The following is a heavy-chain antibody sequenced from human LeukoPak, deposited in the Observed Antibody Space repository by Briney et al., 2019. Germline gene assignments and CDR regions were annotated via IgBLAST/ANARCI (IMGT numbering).Heavy chain of an antibody. Sequence: SETLSLTCTVSGYSISSGYYWGWIRQPPGKGLEWIGSIYHSGSTYYNPSLKSRVTISVDTSKNQFSLKLSSVTAADTAVYYCARDRRGDYYDSTYGFLDYWGQGTLVTVSS. V-gene: IGHV4-38-2*02. CDR1: GYSISSGYY. CDR2: IYHSGST. J-gene: IGHJ4*02. D-gene: IGHD3-22*01. CDR3: ARDRRGDYYDSTYGFLDY.